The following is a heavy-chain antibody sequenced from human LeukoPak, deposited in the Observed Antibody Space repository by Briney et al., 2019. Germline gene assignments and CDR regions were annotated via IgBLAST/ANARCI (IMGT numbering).Heavy chain of an antibody. CDR3: ASGRQLGR. D-gene: IGHD6-13*01. V-gene: IGHV3-30-3*01. CDR2: ISYDGSNK. Sequence: PGRSLRLSCAASGFTFSSYAMHWVRQAPGKGLEWVAVISYDGSNKYYADSVKGRFTISRDNTKNSLYLQMNSLRVEDTAVYYCASGRQLGRWGQGTLVTVSS. CDR1: GFTFSSYA. J-gene: IGHJ4*02.